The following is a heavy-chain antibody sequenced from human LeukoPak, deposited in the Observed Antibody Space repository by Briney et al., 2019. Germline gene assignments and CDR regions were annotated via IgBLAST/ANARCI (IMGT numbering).Heavy chain of an antibody. CDR2: IYTSGST. CDR3: ARHLGYIAAATDAFDI. V-gene: IGHV4-59*08. Sequence: SETLSLTCTVSGGSISSYYWSWIRQPPGKGLEWIGRIYTSGSTNYNPSLKSRVTISVDTSKNQFSLKLSSVTAADTAVYYCARHLGYIAAATDAFDIWGQGTMVTVSS. J-gene: IGHJ3*02. D-gene: IGHD6-13*01. CDR1: GGSISSYY.